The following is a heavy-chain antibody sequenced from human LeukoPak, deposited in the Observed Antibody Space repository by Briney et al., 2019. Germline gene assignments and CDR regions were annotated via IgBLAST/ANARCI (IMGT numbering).Heavy chain of an antibody. J-gene: IGHJ4*02. CDR1: GGTFSSYA. CDR2: IIPIFGTA. CDR3: ARDRITMVRGVIIGGDFDY. V-gene: IGHV1-69*06. D-gene: IGHD3-10*01. Sequence: ASVKVSCKASGGTFSSYAISWVRQAPGQGLEWMGGIIPIFGTANYAQKSQGRVTITADKSTSTAYMELSSLRSEDTAVYYCARDRITMVRGVIIGGDFDYWGQGTLVTVSS.